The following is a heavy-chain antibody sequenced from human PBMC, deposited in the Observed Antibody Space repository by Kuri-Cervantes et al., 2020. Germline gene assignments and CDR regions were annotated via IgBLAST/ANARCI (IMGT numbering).Heavy chain of an antibody. CDR1: GFTFSDYT. V-gene: IGHV3-30*02. D-gene: IGHD6-13*01. Sequence: GESLKISCAASGFTFSDYTMNWVRQAPGKGLEWVTFIRHDGSNEYYVDSVKGRFTISRDNSKNTLYLQMNSLRAEDTAVYYCAKDSPYSSSLYYLDYWGQGTLVTVSS. J-gene: IGHJ4*02. CDR3: AKDSPYSSSLYYLDY. CDR2: IRHDGSNE.